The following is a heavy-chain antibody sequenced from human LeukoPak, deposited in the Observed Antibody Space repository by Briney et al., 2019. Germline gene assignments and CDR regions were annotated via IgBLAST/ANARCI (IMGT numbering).Heavy chain of an antibody. CDR1: GFTFRDYN. CDR2: ISGSTTTV. V-gene: IGHV3-48*01. J-gene: IGHJ6*02. CDR3: ARDLISGATKSYYSMDV. Sequence: QPGGSLRLSCAASGFTFRDYNMNWVRQAPGKGLEWLSYISGSTTTVYYADSVRGRFSISRDNVKNSLFLQMNSLRAEDTAIYYCARDLISGATKSYYSMDVWGQGTTVTVSS. D-gene: IGHD1-26*01.